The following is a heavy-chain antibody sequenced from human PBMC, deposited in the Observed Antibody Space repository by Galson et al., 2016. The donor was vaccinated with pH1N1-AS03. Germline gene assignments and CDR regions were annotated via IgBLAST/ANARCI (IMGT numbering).Heavy chain of an antibody. CDR3: ARGDYYDSSGLQH. J-gene: IGHJ1*01. Sequence: SLRLSCAASLFTFSNYNMKWVRPAPGKGLEWVSTIYRSGSTYYRDSVKGRFTISRDNSENTLYLQMNSPRADDTAVYYCARGDYYDSSGLQHWGQGTLVTVSS. D-gene: IGHD3-22*01. V-gene: IGHV3-66*01. CDR1: LFTFSNYN. CDR2: IYRSGST.